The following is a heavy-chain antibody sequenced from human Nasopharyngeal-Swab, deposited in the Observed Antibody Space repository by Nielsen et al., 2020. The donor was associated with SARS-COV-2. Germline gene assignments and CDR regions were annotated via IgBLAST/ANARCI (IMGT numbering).Heavy chain of an antibody. CDR2: ISSSGSTI. J-gene: IGHJ6*02. Sequence: GESLKISCAASGFTFSSFGMHWIRQAPGKGLEWVSYISSSGSTIYYADSVKGRFTISRDNAKNSLYLQMNSLRAEDTAVYYCASLLWFGELPSDYYYYGMDVWGQGTTVTVSS. V-gene: IGHV3-48*04. CDR1: GFTFSSFG. D-gene: IGHD3-10*01. CDR3: ASLLWFGELPSDYYYYGMDV.